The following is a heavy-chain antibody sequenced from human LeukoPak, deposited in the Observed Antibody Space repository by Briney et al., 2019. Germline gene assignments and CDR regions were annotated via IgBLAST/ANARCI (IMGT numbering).Heavy chain of an antibody. CDR2: ISGSGGST. V-gene: IGHV3-23*01. CDR3: ARDPDYGDYKFDY. J-gene: IGHJ4*02. Sequence: GGSLRLSCAASGFTFSSYAMSWVRQAPGKGLEWVSAISGSGGSTYYADSVKGRFTISRDNAKNSLYLQMNSLRAEDTAVYYCARDPDYGDYKFDYWGRGTLVTVSS. CDR1: GFTFSSYA. D-gene: IGHD4-17*01.